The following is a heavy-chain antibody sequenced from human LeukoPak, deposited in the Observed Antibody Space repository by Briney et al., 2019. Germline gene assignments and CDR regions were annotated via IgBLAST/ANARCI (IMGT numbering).Heavy chain of an antibody. J-gene: IGHJ6*02. CDR3: ARDLEGGRYYYYGMDV. V-gene: IGHV4-4*07. CDR2: IYTSGST. CDR1: GGSISSYY. Sequence: SETLSLTCTVSGGSISSYYWSWIRQPAGKGLEWIGRIYTSGSTNYNPSLKSRVTMSVDTSKYQFSLKLSSVTAADTAVYYCARDLEGGRYYYYGMDVWGQGTTVTVSS. D-gene: IGHD1-1*01.